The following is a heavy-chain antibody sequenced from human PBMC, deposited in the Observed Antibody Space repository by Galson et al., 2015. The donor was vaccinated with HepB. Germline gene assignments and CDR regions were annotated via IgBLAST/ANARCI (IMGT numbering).Heavy chain of an antibody. D-gene: IGHD5-18*01. CDR1: GYTFTSYG. J-gene: IGHJ6*02. V-gene: IGHV1-18*01. CDR2: ISAYNGNT. Sequence: SVKVSCKASGYTFTSYGISWVRQAPGQGLEWMGWISAYNGNTNYAQKLQGRVTMTTDTSTSTAYMELRSLRSDDTAVYYCARDTKAYSYGYLVLFPYYYYGMDVWGQGTTVTVSS. CDR3: ARDTKAYSYGYLVLFPYYYYGMDV.